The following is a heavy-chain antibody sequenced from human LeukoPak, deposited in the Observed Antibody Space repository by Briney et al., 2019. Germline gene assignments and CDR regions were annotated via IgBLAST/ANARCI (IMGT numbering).Heavy chain of an antibody. CDR1: GFTFSTYS. J-gene: IGHJ4*02. V-gene: IGHV3-21*01. CDR3: AKDIGSYYDY. CDR2: ISSSSSYI. D-gene: IGHD3-10*01. Sequence: SGGSLRLSCAASGFTFSTYSMNWVRQAPGKGLEWVSSISSSSSYIYYADSVKGRFTISRDNAKNSLYLEMNSLRAEDTAVYYCAKDIGSYYDYWGQGILVTVSS.